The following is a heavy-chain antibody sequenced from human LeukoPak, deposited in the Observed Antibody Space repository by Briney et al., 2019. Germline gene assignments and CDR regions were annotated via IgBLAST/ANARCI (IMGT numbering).Heavy chain of an antibody. Sequence: GGSLRLSCAASEFTFNNYAMRWVRQAPGKGLEWVSTISGSVGSTYYADSVKGRFTISRDNSKNTLFLQMSSLRAEDTAVYYCAKSKGVGATDYWGQGTLVTVSS. D-gene: IGHD1-26*01. V-gene: IGHV3-23*01. CDR3: AKSKGVGATDY. CDR1: EFTFNNYA. CDR2: ISGSVGST. J-gene: IGHJ4*02.